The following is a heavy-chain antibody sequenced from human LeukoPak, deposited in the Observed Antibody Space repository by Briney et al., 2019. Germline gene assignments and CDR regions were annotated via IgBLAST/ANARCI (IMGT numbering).Heavy chain of an antibody. V-gene: IGHV1-18*01. CDR3: AKATGITMIVVAPSLDY. Sequence: ASVKVSCKASGYTFTNYGIIWVRQAPGQGLEWMGWISAYNHNTNYAQKFQGRVTMTTDTSTTTAYMELRSLRSDDTAVYYCAKATGITMIVVAPSLDYWGQGTLVTVSS. CDR1: GYTFTNYG. J-gene: IGHJ4*02. D-gene: IGHD3-22*01. CDR2: ISAYNHNT.